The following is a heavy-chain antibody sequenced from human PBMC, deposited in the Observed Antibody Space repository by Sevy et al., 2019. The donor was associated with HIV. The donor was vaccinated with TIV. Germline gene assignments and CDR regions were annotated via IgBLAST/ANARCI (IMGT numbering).Heavy chain of an antibody. CDR1: GFTFGDYA. D-gene: IGHD3-3*01. CDR3: TRWSGGLSIFDY. Sequence: GGSLRLSCTTSGFTFGDYAMNWVRQAPGKGLEWVAFIKSKAQGGTIDHAASVKGRFTISRDDSKSIAYLEMNNLKIEDSAVYYCTRWSGGLSIFDYWGQGTLVTVSP. J-gene: IGHJ4*02. V-gene: IGHV3-49*04. CDR2: IKSKAQGGTI.